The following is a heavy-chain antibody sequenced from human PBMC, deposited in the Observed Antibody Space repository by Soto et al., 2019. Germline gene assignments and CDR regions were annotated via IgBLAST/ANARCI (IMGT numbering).Heavy chain of an antibody. J-gene: IGHJ5*02. V-gene: IGHV4-39*01. CDR1: GGSISSSSYY. CDR3: ARLGDSSSSEVVWFDP. D-gene: IGHD6-6*01. Sequence: QLQLQESGPGLVKPSETLSLTCTVSGGSISSSSYYWGWIRQPPGKGLEWIGSIYYSGSTYYNPSLKSRVTISVDTSKNQFSLKLSSVTAADTAVYYCARLGDSSSSEVVWFDPWGQGTLVTVSS. CDR2: IYYSGST.